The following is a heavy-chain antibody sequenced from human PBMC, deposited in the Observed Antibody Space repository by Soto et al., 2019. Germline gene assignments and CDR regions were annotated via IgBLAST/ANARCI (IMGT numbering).Heavy chain of an antibody. D-gene: IGHD3-22*01. V-gene: IGHV3-30*18. CDR1: GFTFSSYG. CDR3: AKDTYYYDRSGYYTYDH. J-gene: IGHJ4*02. Sequence: GGSLRLSCAASGFTFSSYGVHWVRQAPGKGLEWVASVSYDGSNKHYGESVKGRFTISRDNSRNTLDLQMNSLRAEDTAVYYCAKDTYYYDRSGYYTYDHWGQGT. CDR2: VSYDGSNK.